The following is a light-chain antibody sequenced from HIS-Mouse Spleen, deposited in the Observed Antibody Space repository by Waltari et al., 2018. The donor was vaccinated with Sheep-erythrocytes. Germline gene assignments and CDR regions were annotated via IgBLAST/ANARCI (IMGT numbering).Light chain of an antibody. CDR1: SSNIGSNT. J-gene: IGLJ2*01. CDR3: AAWDDSLNGVV. V-gene: IGLV1-44*01. CDR2: SNK. Sequence: QSVLTQPPSASGTPGQRVTISCSGSSSNIGSNTVNWYQQFPGTAPKLLIYSNKQRPSGVPARVSGSKSGTSASLAISGLQSEDEADYYCAAWDDSLNGVVFGGGTKLTVL.